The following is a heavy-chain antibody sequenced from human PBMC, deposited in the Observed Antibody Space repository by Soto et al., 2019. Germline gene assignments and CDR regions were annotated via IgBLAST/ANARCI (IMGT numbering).Heavy chain of an antibody. CDR3: ARDRYFGSGTYRGDDYYYYGMDV. D-gene: IGHD3-10*01. CDR2: VYYSGTT. CDR1: GGSVSTASHY. Sequence: SETLSLTCTVSGGSVSTASHYWSWIRQPPGKGLEWIGYVYYSGTTNWNPSLGSRVIISVDTSMTQFSLKLSSVTAADTAVYYCARDRYFGSGTYRGDDYYYYGMDVWGQGTTVTVSS. V-gene: IGHV4-61*01. J-gene: IGHJ6*02.